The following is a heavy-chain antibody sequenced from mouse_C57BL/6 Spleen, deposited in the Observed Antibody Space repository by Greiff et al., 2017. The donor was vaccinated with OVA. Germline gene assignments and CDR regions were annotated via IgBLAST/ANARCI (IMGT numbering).Heavy chain of an antibody. CDR3: VRQDSNYDYYAMDD. J-gene: IGHJ4*01. CDR1: GFSFNTYA. Sequence: EAGGGLVQPKGSLKLSCAASGFSFNTYAMNWVRQAPGKGLEWVARLRSKSNNYATYYADSVKDRFTIYRDDSESMLYLQRNNLKTEDTAMYYCVRQDSNYDYYAMDDWGQGTSVTVSS. D-gene: IGHD2-5*01. V-gene: IGHV10-1*01. CDR2: LRSKSNNYAT.